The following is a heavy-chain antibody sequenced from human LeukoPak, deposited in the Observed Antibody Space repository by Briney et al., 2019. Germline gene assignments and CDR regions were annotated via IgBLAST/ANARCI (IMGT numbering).Heavy chain of an antibody. V-gene: IGHV1-46*01. CDR2: INPSGTT. CDR3: AKCSETGTTRWFDP. D-gene: IGHD1-7*01. J-gene: IGHJ5*02. CDR1: GYTFTNYC. Sequence: ASVKVSCKASGYTFTNYCMHWVRQAPGQGLEWMGLINPSGTTTYAQNFQGRVTMTRDTSTSTVHMELSSLRSDDTAVYYCAKCSETGTTRWFDPWGQGTLVTVSS.